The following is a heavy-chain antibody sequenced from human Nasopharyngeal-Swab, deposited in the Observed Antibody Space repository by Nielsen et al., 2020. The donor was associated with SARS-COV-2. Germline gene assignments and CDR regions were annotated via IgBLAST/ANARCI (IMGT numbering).Heavy chain of an antibody. V-gene: IGHV3-23*01. Sequence: GESLKISCAASGFTFRYYAMSWVRQAPGKGLEWVSAITESGGNTYYADSVKGRFTISRDNSRNTLYLQMNSLRAEDTAVYYCVSLGCTSTNCVTWGLYFDHWGQGSLVTVSS. CDR3: VSLGCTSTNCVTWGLYFDH. CDR1: GFTFRYYA. CDR2: ITESGGNT. J-gene: IGHJ4*02. D-gene: IGHD2-2*01.